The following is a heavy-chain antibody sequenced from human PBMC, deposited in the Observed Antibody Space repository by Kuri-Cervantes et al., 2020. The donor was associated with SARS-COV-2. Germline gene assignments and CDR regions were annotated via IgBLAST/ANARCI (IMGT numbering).Heavy chain of an antibody. J-gene: IGHJ4*02. CDR2: IKQDGSEK. CDR1: GFTFSSYW. V-gene: IGHV3-7*01. CDR3: ARGKQDFDY. Sequence: GESLKISCAASGFTFSSYWMSWVRQAPGKGLEWVANIKQDGSEKYYVDSVKGRFTISRDNSKNTLFLQMNSLRAEDTAVYCCARGKQDFDYWGQGTLVTVSS.